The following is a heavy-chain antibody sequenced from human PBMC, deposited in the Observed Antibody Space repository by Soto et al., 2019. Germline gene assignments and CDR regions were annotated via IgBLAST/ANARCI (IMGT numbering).Heavy chain of an antibody. V-gene: IGHV4-61*01. Sequence: SETLSLTCTVSGGSVSSESHYWSWIRQTPGKGLEWIGYIYYTGSTNYNPSLKGRVTMSVDTSRDQVSLKLSSVTAADTAVYYCARVKSIAMSYGSGSYYTSSYYYYGMDVWGQGTTVTVSS. J-gene: IGHJ6*02. D-gene: IGHD3-10*01. CDR2: IYYTGST. CDR1: GGSVSSESHY. CDR3: ARVKSIAMSYGSGSYYTSSYYYYGMDV.